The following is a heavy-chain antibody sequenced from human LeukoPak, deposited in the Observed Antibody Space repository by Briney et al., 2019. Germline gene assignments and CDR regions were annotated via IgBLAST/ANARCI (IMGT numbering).Heavy chain of an antibody. Sequence: PSQTLSLTCAVSGGSISSGGYSWSWIRQPPGKGLEWIGYIYHSGSTNYNPSLKSRVTMSVDTSKNQFSLKLSSVTAADTAVYYCAREGLAAAVRYYGMDVWGQGTTVTVSS. CDR1: GGSISSGGYS. D-gene: IGHD6-13*01. V-gene: IGHV4-30-2*01. J-gene: IGHJ6*02. CDR2: IYHSGST. CDR3: AREGLAAAVRYYGMDV.